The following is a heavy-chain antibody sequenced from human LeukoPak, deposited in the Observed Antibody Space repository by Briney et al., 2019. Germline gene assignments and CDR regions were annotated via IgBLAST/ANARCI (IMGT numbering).Heavy chain of an antibody. D-gene: IGHD1-1*01. J-gene: IGHJ4*01. V-gene: IGHV4-39*07. CDR2: IYYSGST. CDR1: GGSISSSSYY. CDR3: ARDGWNFYNHFDY. Sequence: SETLSLTCTVSGGSISSSSYYWGWIRQPPGKGLEWIGSIYYSGSTYYNPSLKSRVTISVDTSKNQFSLKLSSVTAADTAMYYCARDGWNFYNHFDYWGHGTLVTVSS.